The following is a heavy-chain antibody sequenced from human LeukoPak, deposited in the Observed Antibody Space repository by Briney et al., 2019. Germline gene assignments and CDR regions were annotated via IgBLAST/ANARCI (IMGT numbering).Heavy chain of an antibody. CDR2: INPNSGGT. CDR3: ARGLVGATFD. V-gene: IGHV1-2*02. J-gene: IGHJ4*02. D-gene: IGHD1-26*01. Sequence: ASVKVSWKDSGYTFTGYYMHWVRQAPGQWLEWMGWINPNSGGTNYAQKFQGRVTMTRDTSISTAYMELSRLRSDDTAVYYCARGLVGATFDWGQGTLVTVSS. CDR1: GYTFTGYY.